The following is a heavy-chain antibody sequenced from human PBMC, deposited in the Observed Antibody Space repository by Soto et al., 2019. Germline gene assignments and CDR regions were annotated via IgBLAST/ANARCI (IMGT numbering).Heavy chain of an antibody. CDR3: GKDLHHSSGYFFTVRRNAMDV. V-gene: IGHV3-30*18. CDR1: GFIFSSYA. CDR2: MSYDGTNE. J-gene: IGHJ6*01. Sequence: QVQLVESGGGVVQPGRSLRLSCAASGFIFSSYAMQWVRQAPGKGLEWVALMSYDGTNEYYEDSVKGRFTISRDNSKNMLFLQINGLRAEDTDVYYCGKDLHHSSGYFFTVRRNAMDVWGQGTPVTASS. D-gene: IGHD3-22*01.